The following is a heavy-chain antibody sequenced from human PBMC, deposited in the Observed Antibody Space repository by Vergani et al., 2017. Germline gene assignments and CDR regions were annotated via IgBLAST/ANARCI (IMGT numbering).Heavy chain of an antibody. CDR2: ISGSGGST. CDR3: AKGRRDSHYDYYYMDV. D-gene: IGHD1-1*01. V-gene: IGHV3-23*01. CDR1: GFTFSSYA. Sequence: EVQLLESGGGLVQPGGSLRLSCAASGFTFSSYAMSWVRQAPGKGLEWVSAISGSGGSTYYADSVKGRFTISRDNSKNTLYLQMNSLRAEDTAVYYCAKGRRDSHYDYYYMDVWGKGTTVTVSS. J-gene: IGHJ6*03.